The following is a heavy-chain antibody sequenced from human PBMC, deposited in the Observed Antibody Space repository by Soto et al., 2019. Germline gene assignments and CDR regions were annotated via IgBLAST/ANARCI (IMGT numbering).Heavy chain of an antibody. D-gene: IGHD6-13*01. CDR1: GGSISSNY. V-gene: IGHV4-59*01. J-gene: IGHJ4*02. CDR3: ASYRREAVAGYTLYN. Sequence: LCGGSISSNYWTWIRQPPGKGLAWIGYVYNSGSTNYNPSLKSRVTISEDTSKSQFSLKVNSMTAADTAVSYCASYRREAVAGYTLYNWGQGILVTVSS. CDR2: VYNSGST.